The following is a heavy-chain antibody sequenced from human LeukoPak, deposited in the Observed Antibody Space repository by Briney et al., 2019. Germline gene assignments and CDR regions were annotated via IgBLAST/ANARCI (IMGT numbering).Heavy chain of an antibody. CDR3: ARGTGTINYYYYYGMGV. CDR2: VYYSGSA. D-gene: IGHD1-7*01. CDR1: GGSISSGGYY. V-gene: IGHV4-61*08. Sequence: PSQTLSLTCTVSGGSISSGGYYWSWIRQPPGKGLEWIGYVYYSGSANSNPSLKSRVTISVDTSKNQFSLKLSSVTAADTAVYYCARGTGTINYYYYYGMGVWGQGTTVTVSS. J-gene: IGHJ6*02.